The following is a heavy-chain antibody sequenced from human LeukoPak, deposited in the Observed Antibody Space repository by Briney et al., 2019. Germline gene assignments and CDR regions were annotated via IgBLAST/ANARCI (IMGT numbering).Heavy chain of an antibody. J-gene: IGHJ4*02. D-gene: IGHD5-18*01. V-gene: IGHV4-31*03. CDR3: ARARTVDTAMVHSLDY. Sequence: SETLSLTCTVFGGSISSGGYYWSWIRQHPGKGLEWIGYIYYSGSTYYNPSLKSRVTISVDTSKNQFSLKLSSVTAADTAVYYCARARTVDTAMVHSLDYWGQGTLVTVSS. CDR1: GGSISSGGYY. CDR2: IYYSGST.